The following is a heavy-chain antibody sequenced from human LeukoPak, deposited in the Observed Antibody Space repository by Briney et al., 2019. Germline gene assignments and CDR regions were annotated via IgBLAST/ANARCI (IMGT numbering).Heavy chain of an antibody. CDR2: ISSSGSTI. CDR3: ATFTTYGDYGSDAFDI. Sequence: GGSLRLSCAASGFTFNSYEMDWVRQDPGKGLEWVSYISSSGSTIYYADSVKGRFTISRDNAKNSLYLQMNSLRAEDTAVYYCATFTTYGDYGSDAFDIWGQGTMVTVSS. V-gene: IGHV3-48*03. CDR1: GFTFNSYE. D-gene: IGHD4-17*01. J-gene: IGHJ3*02.